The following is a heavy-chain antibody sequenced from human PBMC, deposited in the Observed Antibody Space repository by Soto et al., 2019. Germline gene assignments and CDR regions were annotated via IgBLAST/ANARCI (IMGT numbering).Heavy chain of an antibody. D-gene: IGHD1-7*01. J-gene: IGHJ5*02. CDR3: ARDKETWNSGGNWFDP. CDR2: IYYSGST. Sequence: QVQLQESGPGLVKPSQTLSLTCTVSGGSISSGGYYWSWIRQHPGKGLEWIGYIYYSGSTYYNPSLKSRVTISVDTSKNQFSLKLSSVTAADTAVYYCARDKETWNSGGNWFDPWGQGTLVTVSS. V-gene: IGHV4-31*03. CDR1: GGSISSGGYY.